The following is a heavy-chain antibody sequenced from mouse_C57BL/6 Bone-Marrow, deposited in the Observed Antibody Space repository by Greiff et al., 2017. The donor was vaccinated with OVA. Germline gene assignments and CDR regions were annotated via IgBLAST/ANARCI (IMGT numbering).Heavy chain of an antibody. Sequence: QVQLQQSGAELVRPGASVKLSCKASGYTFTSYGISWVKQRTGQGLEWIGEIYPRSGNTYYNEKFKGKATLTVDTSSSTAYMQLSSLTSEDSAVYYCARSGNYGSSVFGDWGQGTTLTVSS. D-gene: IGHD1-1*01. CDR1: GYTFTSYG. CDR2: IYPRSGNT. CDR3: ARSGNYGSSVFGD. V-gene: IGHV1-81*01. J-gene: IGHJ2*01.